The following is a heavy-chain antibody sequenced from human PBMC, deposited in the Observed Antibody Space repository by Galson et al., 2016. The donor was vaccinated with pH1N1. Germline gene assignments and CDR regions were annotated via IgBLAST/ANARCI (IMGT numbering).Heavy chain of an antibody. CDR1: GFSLSTGEMC. CDR3: ARRGGGGDYYVGASDF. D-gene: IGHD2-21*01. Sequence: PALVKPTQTLTLTCTFSGFSLSTGEMCVTWVRQPPGKALEWLALLDWDDDKYYSTSLKTRLTISKDTSKNQVVLTMTNMDPVDTATYYCARRGGGGDYYVGASDFWGQGTMVTVSS. V-gene: IGHV2-70*18. J-gene: IGHJ3*01. CDR2: LDWDDDK.